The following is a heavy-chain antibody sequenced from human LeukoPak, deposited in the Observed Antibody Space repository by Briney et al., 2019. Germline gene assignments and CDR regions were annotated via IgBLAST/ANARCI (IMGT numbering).Heavy chain of an antibody. J-gene: IGHJ4*02. CDR1: GFTFSIYS. Sequence: RCLRLSCAPSGFTFSIYSMNWVRQAPGKGLGWVAVISYDGSNKYYADSVKGRFTISRDNSKNTLYLRMNSLRAEDTAVYYCAKDQDDYDCSGYFDYWGQGTLVTVSS. CDR2: ISYDGSNK. V-gene: IGHV3-30*18. CDR3: AKDQDDYDCSGYFDY. D-gene: IGHD3-22*01.